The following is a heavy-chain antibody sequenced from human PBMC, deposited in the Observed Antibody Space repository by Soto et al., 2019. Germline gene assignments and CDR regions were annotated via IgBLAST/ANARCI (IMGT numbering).Heavy chain of an antibody. J-gene: IGHJ4*02. CDR1: GYTFTSYG. CDR2: ISAYNGNT. Sequence: QVQLVQSGAEVKKPGASVKVSCKASGYTFTSYGISWVRQAPGQGLEWMGWISAYNGNTNYAQKPQGRVTMTTDTSTSTAYMELRSLRSDDTAVYYCAREGITMVRGVIRLFDYWGQGTLVTVSS. CDR3: AREGITMVRGVIRLFDY. V-gene: IGHV1-18*01. D-gene: IGHD3-10*01.